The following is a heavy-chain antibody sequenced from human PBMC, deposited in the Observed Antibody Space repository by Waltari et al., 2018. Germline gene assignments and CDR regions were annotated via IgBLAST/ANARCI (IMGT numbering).Heavy chain of an antibody. CDR3: ASDEIYDSSGYYRW. Sequence: QFQLVQSGAEVKKPGSSVKVSCKASGGTFSSYAISWVRQAPGQGLEWMGGIIPIFVTANYEQKFKGRVTITTDESTRTAYMELSSLRSEDTAVYYWASDEIYDSSGYYRWGGQGTLVTVSS. D-gene: IGHD3-22*01. CDR2: IIPIFVTA. CDR1: GGTFSSYA. J-gene: IGHJ4*02. V-gene: IGHV1-69*05.